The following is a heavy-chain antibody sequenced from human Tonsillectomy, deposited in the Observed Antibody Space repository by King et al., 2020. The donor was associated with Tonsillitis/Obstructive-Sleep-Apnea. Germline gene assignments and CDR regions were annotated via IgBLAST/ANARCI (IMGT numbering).Heavy chain of an antibody. J-gene: IGHJ1*01. Sequence: QLVQSGAEVKKPGASVKVSCKASGYTFTSYDITWVRQAPGQGLEWMGWSRPYDGDTNYAQKLQGRVTMTSDTSTTPAYMELRSLRSDDTAVYYCAREYYDSSGYYHGYFQHWGQGTLVTVSS. D-gene: IGHD3-22*01. CDR1: GYTFTSYD. CDR2: SRPYDGDT. V-gene: IGHV1-18*01. CDR3: AREYYDSSGYYHGYFQH.